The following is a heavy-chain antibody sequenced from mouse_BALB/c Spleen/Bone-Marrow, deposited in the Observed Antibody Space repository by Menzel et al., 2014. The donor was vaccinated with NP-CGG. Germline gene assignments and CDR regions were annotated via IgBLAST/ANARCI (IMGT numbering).Heavy chain of an antibody. J-gene: IGHJ3*01. CDR3: ARHAYYDQTEVSFVY. Sequence: EVKVVESGGGLVKSGGSLKLSCAASGFSFNSCGMSWVRQTPEKRLEWVATISGGGSYTFYPDSVKGRFTISRDSAKNNLYLQLSSLRSEDTALYYCARHAYYDQTEVSFVYWGQGTLVTVSA. CDR2: ISGGGSYT. CDR1: GFSFNSCG. D-gene: IGHD2-4*01. V-gene: IGHV5-9-2*01.